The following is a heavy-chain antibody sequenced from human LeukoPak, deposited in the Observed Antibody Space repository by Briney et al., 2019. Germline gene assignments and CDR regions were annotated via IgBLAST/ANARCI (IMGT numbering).Heavy chain of an antibody. D-gene: IGHD6-19*01. V-gene: IGHV3-7*01. J-gene: IGHJ5*02. Sequence: PGGSLRLSCAASGFIYSDYWMSWVRQAPGKGLEWVANIKTDGSEKYYVDSVKGRFTISRDNAKNSLYLQMRSLRAEDTAVYYCARGGWRPDPWGQGTLVTVSS. CDR1: GFIYSDYW. CDR3: ARGGWRPDP. CDR2: IKTDGSEK.